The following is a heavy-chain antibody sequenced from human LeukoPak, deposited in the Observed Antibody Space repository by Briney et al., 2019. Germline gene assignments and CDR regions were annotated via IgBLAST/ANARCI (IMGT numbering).Heavy chain of an antibody. CDR3: ARDSIANYDCSGSYFDY. CDR2: IYYSGST. Sequence: SETLSLTCTVSGGSISSYYWSWIRQPPGKGLEWIGYIYYSGSTNYNPSLKSRVTISVDTSKNQFSLKLSSVTAADTAVYYCARDSIANYDCSGSYFDYWGQGTLVTVSS. J-gene: IGHJ4*02. V-gene: IGHV4-59*01. CDR1: GGSISSYY. D-gene: IGHD3-22*01.